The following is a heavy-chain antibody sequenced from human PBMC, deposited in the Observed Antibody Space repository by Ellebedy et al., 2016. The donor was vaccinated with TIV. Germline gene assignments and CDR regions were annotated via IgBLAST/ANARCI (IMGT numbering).Heavy chain of an antibody. CDR3: ATDRYYYDSSGYYFY. J-gene: IGHJ4*01. V-gene: IGHV3-30*04. Sequence: PGGSLRLSCAASGFTFSNFAMHWVRQAPGKGLEWVAIISYDGSKKYYADSVKGRFNISRDNSKNMLYLQMNSLRAEDTAVYYCATDRYYYDSSGYYFYWGQGTLVTVSS. CDR2: ISYDGSKK. D-gene: IGHD3-22*01. CDR1: GFTFSNFA.